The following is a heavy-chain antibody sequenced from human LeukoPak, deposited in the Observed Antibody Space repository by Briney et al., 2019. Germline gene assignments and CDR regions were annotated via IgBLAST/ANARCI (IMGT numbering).Heavy chain of an antibody. CDR1: GFTFSSYS. CDR3: AISLSDAFDI. Sequence: HPGGSLRLSCAASGFTFSSYSMNWVRQAPGKGLEWVSYISSSSSTIYYADSVKGRFTISRDNAKNSLYLHMNSLRAEDTAVYYCAISLSDAFDIWGQGTMVTVSS. J-gene: IGHJ3*02. V-gene: IGHV3-48*01. CDR2: ISSSSSTI.